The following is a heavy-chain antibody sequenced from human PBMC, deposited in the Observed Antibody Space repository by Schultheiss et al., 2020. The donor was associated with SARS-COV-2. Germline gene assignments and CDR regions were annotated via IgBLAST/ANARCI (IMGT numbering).Heavy chain of an antibody. V-gene: IGHV3-11*03. CDR3: AKPYSNYYYYYGMDV. Sequence: GGSLRLSCAASGFTFSDYYMNWVRQAPGKGLEWVSSISSSSSYTNYADSVKGRFTISRDNSKNTLYLQMNSLRAEDTAVYYCAKPYSNYYYYYGMDVWGQGTTVTVSS. J-gene: IGHJ6*02. D-gene: IGHD4-11*01. CDR2: ISSSSSYT. CDR1: GFTFSDYY.